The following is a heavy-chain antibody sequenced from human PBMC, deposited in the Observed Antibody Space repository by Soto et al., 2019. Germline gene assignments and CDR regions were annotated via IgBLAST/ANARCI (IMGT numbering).Heavy chain of an antibody. Sequence: SVKVSCEACGGTFSSYTISWDRQAPGQGLEWMGRIIPILGIANYAQKFQGRVTITADKSTSTAYMELSSLRSEDTAVYYCARGLGMATFDYWGQGTLVTVSS. CDR2: IIPILGIA. CDR3: ARGLGMATFDY. D-gene: IGHD5-12*01. V-gene: IGHV1-69*02. J-gene: IGHJ4*02. CDR1: GGTFSSYT.